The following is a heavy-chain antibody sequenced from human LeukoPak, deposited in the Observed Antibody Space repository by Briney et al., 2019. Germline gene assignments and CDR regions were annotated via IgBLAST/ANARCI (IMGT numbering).Heavy chain of an antibody. V-gene: IGHV1-46*01. CDR1: GYTFTGYY. D-gene: IGHD6-19*01. Sequence: ASVKVSCKASGYTFTGYYMHWVRQAPGQGLEWMGIVNPSAGSTSYAQKFQGRVTMTRDTSTSTVYMELSSLRSEATAVYYCARGGGTAVADRKSKFDDWGQGTLVTVSS. J-gene: IGHJ4*02. CDR2: VNPSAGST. CDR3: ARGGGTAVADRKSKFDD.